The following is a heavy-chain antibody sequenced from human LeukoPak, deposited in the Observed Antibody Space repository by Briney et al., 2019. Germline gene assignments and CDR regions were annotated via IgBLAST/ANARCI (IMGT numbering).Heavy chain of an antibody. CDR1: GFTFSSYW. D-gene: IGHD3-22*01. CDR3: ARDSDSSGYYSFDY. Sequence: PGGSLRLSCAASGFTFSSYWMHWVRQAPGKGLVWVSRINSDGSSTTYADSVKGRFTISRDNVKNTLYVQMNSLRAEDTAVYYCARDSDSSGYYSFDYWGQGILVTVSS. V-gene: IGHV3-74*01. CDR2: INSDGSST. J-gene: IGHJ4*02.